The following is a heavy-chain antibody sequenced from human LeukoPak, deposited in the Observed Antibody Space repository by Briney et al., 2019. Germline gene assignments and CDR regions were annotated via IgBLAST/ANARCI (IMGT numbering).Heavy chain of an antibody. CDR1: GFTFSVYA. CDR3: AKAKITLIVVANPNSGALDI. V-gene: IGHV3-23*01. J-gene: IGHJ3*02. Sequence: GGSLRLSCAASGFTFSVYAMTWVRQAPGKGLEWVSGISGSGSSTYSADSVKGRFTISRDNSNNTLYLQMNSLRAEDTALYYCAKAKITLIVVANPNSGALDIWGQGTMVTVSS. D-gene: IGHD3-22*01. CDR2: ISGSGSST.